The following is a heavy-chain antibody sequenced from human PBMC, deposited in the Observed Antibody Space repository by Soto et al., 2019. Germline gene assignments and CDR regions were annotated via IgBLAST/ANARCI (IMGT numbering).Heavy chain of an antibody. J-gene: IGHJ6*02. V-gene: IGHV3-13*05. CDR1: GFTSKNNA. Sequence: EVQLVESGGGLVQPGGSLGLSCEAPGFTSKNNAIHWARQGTGKGLKWVSGISAAGDPDYADSVEGRFTISRENAQNSFFLQMNSLRVGDTAVYYCARTDRDFYGLDVWGQGTTVIVSS. CDR3: ARTDRDFYGLDV. CDR2: ISAAGDP.